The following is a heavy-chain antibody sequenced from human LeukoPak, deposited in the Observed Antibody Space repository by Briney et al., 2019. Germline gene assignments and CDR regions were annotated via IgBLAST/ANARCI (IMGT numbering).Heavy chain of an antibody. J-gene: IGHJ3*02. CDR3: AKGLEQWLVVRAFDI. D-gene: IGHD6-19*01. V-gene: IGHV3-30*18. Sequence: GRSLRLSCAASGFTFSSYGMHWVRQAPGKGLEWVAVISYDGSNKYYADSVKGRFTISRDNSKNTLYLQMNSLRAEDTAVYYCAKGLEQWLVVRAFDIWGQGTMVTVSS. CDR2: ISYDGSNK. CDR1: GFTFSSYG.